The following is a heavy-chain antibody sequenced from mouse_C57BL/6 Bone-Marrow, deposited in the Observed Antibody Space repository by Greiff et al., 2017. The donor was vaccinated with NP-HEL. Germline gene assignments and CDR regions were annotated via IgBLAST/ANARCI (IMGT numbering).Heavy chain of an antibody. CDR2: ISSGGSYT. J-gene: IGHJ2*01. CDR1: GFTFSSYG. Sequence: DVMLVESGGDLVKPGGSLKLSCAASGFTFSSYGMSWVRQTPDKRLEWVATISSGGSYTYYPDSVKGRFTISRDNAKNTLYLQMSSLKSEDTAMYYCARQGNLNFDYWGNGTTLTVSS. V-gene: IGHV5-6*02. CDR3: ARQGNLNFDY.